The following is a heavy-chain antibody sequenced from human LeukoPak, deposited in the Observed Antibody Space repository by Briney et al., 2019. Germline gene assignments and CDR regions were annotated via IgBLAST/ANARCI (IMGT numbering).Heavy chain of an antibody. D-gene: IGHD6-19*01. J-gene: IGHJ4*02. CDR3: ARVGYSSGWYSGYFDY. Sequence: PGGSLRLSCVASGFSFNNYAMSWVRQAPGKGLEWISAITDSGGDTYHADSVKGRFTISRDNSKNTLYLQMSSLRVEDTAVYYCARVGYSSGWYSGYFDYWGQGTLVTVSS. V-gene: IGHV3-23*01. CDR2: ITDSGGDT. CDR1: GFSFNNYA.